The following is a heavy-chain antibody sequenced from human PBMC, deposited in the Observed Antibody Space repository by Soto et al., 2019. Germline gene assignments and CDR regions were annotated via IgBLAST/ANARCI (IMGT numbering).Heavy chain of an antibody. CDR3: ARHGFGSLHGLVDV. J-gene: IGHJ6*02. D-gene: IGHD3-10*01. Sequence: QVQLQESGPGLVKPSETLSLTCTVSGGSITNYYCSWFRQPPGKGLEWIGYIQYSVYSAYNLSLKRRVTMSMDTAKTQFSLRLESVTATDTAVYYCARHGFGSLHGLVDVWGQGTKVIVSS. CDR2: IQYSVYS. V-gene: IGHV4-59*08. CDR1: GGSITNYY.